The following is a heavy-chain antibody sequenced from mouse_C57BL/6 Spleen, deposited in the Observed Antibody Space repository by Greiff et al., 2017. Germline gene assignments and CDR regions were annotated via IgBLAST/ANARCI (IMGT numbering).Heavy chain of an antibody. J-gene: IGHJ2*01. Sequence: QVQLQQSGAELVRPGASVQMSCKASGYTFTSYNMHWVKQTPRQGLEWIGAIYPGNGDTSYNQKFKGKATLTVDKSSSTAYMQLSSLTYEAAAFYFCARDDGYPFDYWGQGTTLTVSS. CDR3: ARDDGYPFDY. V-gene: IGHV1-12*01. D-gene: IGHD2-3*01. CDR1: GYTFTSYN. CDR2: IYPGNGDT.